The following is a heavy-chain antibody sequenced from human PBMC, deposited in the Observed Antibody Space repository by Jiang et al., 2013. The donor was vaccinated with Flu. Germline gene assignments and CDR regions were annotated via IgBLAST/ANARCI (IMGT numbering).Heavy chain of an antibody. CDR3: ARSYYDFWSGYYTGMNY. V-gene: IGHV5-51*01. CDR1: GYSFTSYW. D-gene: IGHD3-3*01. Sequence: GAEVKKPGESLKISCKGSGYSFTSYWIGWVRQMPGKGLEWMGIIYPGDSDTRYSPSFQGQVTISADKSVSTAYLQWSSLKASDTAMYYCARSYYDFWSGYYTGMNYWGQGTLVTVSS. CDR2: IYPGDSDT. J-gene: IGHJ4*02.